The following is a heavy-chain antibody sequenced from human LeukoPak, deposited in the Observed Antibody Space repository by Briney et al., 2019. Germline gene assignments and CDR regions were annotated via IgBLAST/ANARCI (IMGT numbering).Heavy chain of an antibody. D-gene: IGHD3-16*01. CDR1: GFTFSSYG. CDR3: ARDPPGVVLGDY. Sequence: GGSLRLSCAASGFTFSSYGMHWVRQAPGKGLEWVAVIWYDGSNKYYADSVKGRFTISRDNSKNTLYLQMNSLRAEDTAVYYCARDPPGVVLGDYWGQGTLVTVSS. CDR2: IWYDGSNK. V-gene: IGHV3-33*01. J-gene: IGHJ4*02.